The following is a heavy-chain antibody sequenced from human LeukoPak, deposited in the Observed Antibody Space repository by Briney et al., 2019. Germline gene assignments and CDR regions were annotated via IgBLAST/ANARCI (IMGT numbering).Heavy chain of an antibody. Sequence: WGSLRLSCAASGFTVSSNYMSWVRQAPGKGLEWVSVIYSGGSTYYADSVKGRFTISRDNSKNTLYLQVNSLRAEDTAVYYCARALIGELLSSWGQGTLVTVSS. J-gene: IGHJ4*02. D-gene: IGHD3-10*01. CDR3: ARALIGELLSS. CDR2: IYSGGST. CDR1: GFTVSSNY. V-gene: IGHV3-66*01.